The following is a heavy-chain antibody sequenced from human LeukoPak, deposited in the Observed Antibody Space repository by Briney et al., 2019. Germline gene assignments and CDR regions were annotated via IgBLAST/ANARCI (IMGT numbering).Heavy chain of an antibody. CDR1: GGSFSGYY. CDR2: MYHSGNT. CDR3: ARKESGSNYYFDY. J-gene: IGHJ4*02. V-gene: IGHV4-38-2*01. D-gene: IGHD2-15*01. Sequence: SETLTLTCAVSGGSFSGYYWDWIRQPPGKGLEWIGSMYHSGNTYYNPSLKSRVTISVDTSKNQFSLKLSSVTAADTAVYYCARKESGSNYYFDYWGQGTLVTVSS.